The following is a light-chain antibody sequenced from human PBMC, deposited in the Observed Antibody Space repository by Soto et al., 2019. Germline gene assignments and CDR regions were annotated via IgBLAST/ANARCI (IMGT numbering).Light chain of an antibody. CDR3: QQYGSSPWT. CDR1: QSVTSSY. J-gene: IGKJ1*01. Sequence: EIVLTQSPGTLSLSPGERATLSCWASQSVTSSYLAWYQQKPGQAPRLLIYGASTRATGIPDRLSGSGSGTDFTHTISRLEPEDFAVYYCQQYGSSPWTFGQGTKVEIK. V-gene: IGKV3-20*01. CDR2: GAS.